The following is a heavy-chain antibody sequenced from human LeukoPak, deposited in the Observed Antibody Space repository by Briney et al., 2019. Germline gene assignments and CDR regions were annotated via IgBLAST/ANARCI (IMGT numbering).Heavy chain of an antibody. CDR1: GGTFSSYA. CDR2: IIPILGIA. Sequence: SVKVSCKASGGTFSSYAISWVRQAPGQGLEWMGRIIPILGIANYAQKFQGRVTITAGKSTSTAYMELSSPRSEDTAVYYCRIAVAGQYNDDYWGQGTLVTVSS. J-gene: IGHJ4*02. V-gene: IGHV1-69*04. CDR3: RIAVAGQYNDDY. D-gene: IGHD6-19*01.